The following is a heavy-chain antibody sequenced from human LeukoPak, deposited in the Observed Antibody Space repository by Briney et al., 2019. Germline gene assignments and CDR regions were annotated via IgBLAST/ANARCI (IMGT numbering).Heavy chain of an antibody. J-gene: IGHJ4*02. V-gene: IGHV3-11*04. CDR2: ISSSGSTI. D-gene: IGHD6-13*01. Sequence: GGSLRLSCAASGFTFSDYYMSWIRQAPGKGLEWVSYISSSGSTIYYADSVKGRFTISRDNAKNSLYLQMNSLRAEDTAVYYCASPLIAAAALQDYWGQGTLVTVSS. CDR1: GFTFSDYY. CDR3: ASPLIAAAALQDY.